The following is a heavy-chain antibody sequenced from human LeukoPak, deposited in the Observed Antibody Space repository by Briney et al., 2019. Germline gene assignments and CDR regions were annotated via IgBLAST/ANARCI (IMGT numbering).Heavy chain of an antibody. V-gene: IGHV4-59*01. CDR2: IYYSGST. Sequence: PSETLSLTCTVSGGSISSYYWSWIRQPPGKGLEWIGYIYYSGSTNYNPSLKSRVTISVDTSKNQFSLKLSSVTAADTAVYYCARELGGSYERGADYWGQGTLVTVSS. CDR1: GGSISSYY. D-gene: IGHD1-26*01. J-gene: IGHJ4*02. CDR3: ARELGGSYERGADY.